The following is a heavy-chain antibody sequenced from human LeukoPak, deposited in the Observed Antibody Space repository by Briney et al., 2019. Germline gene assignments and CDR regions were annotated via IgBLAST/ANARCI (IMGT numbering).Heavy chain of an antibody. CDR3: ARGPLLRDKDY. CDR2: INHSGST. V-gene: IGHV4-34*01. Sequence: SETLSLTCAVYGGSFSGYYWSWIRQPPGKGLEWIGEINHSGSTNYNPSLKSRVTISVDTSKNQFSLKLSSVTAADTAVYYCARGPLLRDKDYWGQGTLVTVSS. CDR1: GGSFSGYY. J-gene: IGHJ4*02.